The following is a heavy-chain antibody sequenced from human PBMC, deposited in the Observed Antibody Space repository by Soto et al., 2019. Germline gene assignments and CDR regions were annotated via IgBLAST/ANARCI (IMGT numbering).Heavy chain of an antibody. CDR1: GFTFSSYG. Sequence: QVQLVESGGGVVQPGRSLRLSCAASGFTFSSYGMHWVRQAPGKGLEWVAVIWYDGSNKYYADSVKGRFTISRDNSKNTLYLQMNILRAEDTAVYYCARVSSKGSSWYDYFDYWGQGTLVTVSS. CDR3: ARVSSKGSSWYDYFDY. D-gene: IGHD6-13*01. CDR2: IWYDGSNK. V-gene: IGHV3-33*01. J-gene: IGHJ4*02.